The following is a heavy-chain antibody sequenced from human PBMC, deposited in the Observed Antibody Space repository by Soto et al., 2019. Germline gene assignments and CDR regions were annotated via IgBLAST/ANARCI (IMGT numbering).Heavy chain of an antibody. J-gene: IGHJ4*02. CDR2: ISAYNGNT. CDR3: ARRLLEWLLYRNVTTPKVSYYFDY. Sequence: ASVKVSCKASGYTFTSYGISWVRQAPGQGLEWMGWISAYNGNTNYAQKLQGRVTMTTDTSTSTAYMELMSLRSDDTAVYYCARRLLEWLLYRNVTTPKVSYYFDYWGQGTLVTVSS. D-gene: IGHD3-3*01. V-gene: IGHV1-18*01. CDR1: GYTFTSYG.